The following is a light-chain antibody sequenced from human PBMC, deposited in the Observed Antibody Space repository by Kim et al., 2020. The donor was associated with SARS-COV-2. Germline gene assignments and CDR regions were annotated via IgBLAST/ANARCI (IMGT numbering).Light chain of an antibody. Sequence: GQSITISCTGTSSDVGGYNYVSWDQQHPGKAPKLMIYDVSNRPSGVSNRFSGSKSGNTASLTISGLQAEDEADYYCSSYTSSTTNVFGPATKVTVL. V-gene: IGLV2-14*03. CDR2: DVS. J-gene: IGLJ1*01. CDR3: SSYTSSTTNV. CDR1: SSDVGGYNY.